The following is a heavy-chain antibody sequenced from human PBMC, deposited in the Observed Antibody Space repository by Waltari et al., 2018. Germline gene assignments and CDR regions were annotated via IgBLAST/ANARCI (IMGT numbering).Heavy chain of an antibody. CDR2: INYSGST. CDR1: GGSFSGYY. CDR3: AGTPVGVTFLYFDY. J-gene: IGHJ4*02. Sequence: QVQLQQWGAGLLKPSETLSLTCAVYGGSFSGYYWSWIRQSQGKGLEWIGEINYSGSTNSNPSLKSGVTISIDTSKTQFSLELTSVTGADTAVYYCAGTPVGVTFLYFDYWGQGTLVTVSS. V-gene: IGHV4-34*01. D-gene: IGHD1-26*01.